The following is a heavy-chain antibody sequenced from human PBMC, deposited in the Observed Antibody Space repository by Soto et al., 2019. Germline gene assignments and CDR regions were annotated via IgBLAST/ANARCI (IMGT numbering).Heavy chain of an antibody. D-gene: IGHD6-19*01. Sequence: QVQLQESGPGLVKPSETLSLTCTVSGGSVSSGSYYWSWIRQPPGKGLEWIGYIYYSGSTNYNPSLKSRVTISVDTSKNQFSLKLSSVTAADTAVYYCAREGIAVAGSAFDIWGQGTMVTVSS. CDR1: GGSVSSGSYY. V-gene: IGHV4-61*01. J-gene: IGHJ3*02. CDR3: AREGIAVAGSAFDI. CDR2: IYYSGST.